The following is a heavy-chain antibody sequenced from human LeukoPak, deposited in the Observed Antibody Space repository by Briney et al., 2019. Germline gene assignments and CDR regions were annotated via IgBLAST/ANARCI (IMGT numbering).Heavy chain of an antibody. CDR3: ATYCSGGSCYSGFDY. CDR1: GGSFSGYY. D-gene: IGHD2-15*01. Sequence: SETLSLTCAVYGGSFSGYYWRWIRQPPGKGLEWIGEINHSGSTNYSPSLKSRVTISVDTSKNQFSLKLSSVTAADTAVYYCATYCSGGSCYSGFDYWGQGTLVTVSS. CDR2: INHSGST. J-gene: IGHJ4*02. V-gene: IGHV4-34*01.